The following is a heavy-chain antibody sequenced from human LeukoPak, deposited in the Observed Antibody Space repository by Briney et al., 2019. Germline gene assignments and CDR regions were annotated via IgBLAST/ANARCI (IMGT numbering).Heavy chain of an antibody. CDR2: IYYSGST. Sequence: SETLSLTCTVSGGSISSSSYYWGWIRQPPGKGLEWIGSIYYSGSTYYNQSLKRRVTISVDTSKNQFTLKLSSVTAADTAVYYCARDIAARPDNWFDPWGQGTLVTVSS. D-gene: IGHD6-6*01. CDR3: ARDIAARPDNWFDP. V-gene: IGHV4-39*01. J-gene: IGHJ5*02. CDR1: GGSISSSSYY.